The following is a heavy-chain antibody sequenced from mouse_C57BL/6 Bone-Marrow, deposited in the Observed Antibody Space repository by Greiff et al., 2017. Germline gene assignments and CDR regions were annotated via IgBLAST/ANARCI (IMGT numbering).Heavy chain of an antibody. CDR3: ARAIYVYALDY. Sequence: VQLQQSVADLVRPGASVKLSCTASGFNIKNTYLHWVQQSPEQGLEWLGRIDPANSNTKYAPKFQGKATITADTSSNTAYLQLSSVTTEDTAIYYCARAIYVYALDYWGQGTTVTVSS. V-gene: IGHV14-3*01. CDR2: IDPANSNT. CDR1: GFNIKNTY. J-gene: IGHJ4*01. D-gene: IGHD1-1*01.